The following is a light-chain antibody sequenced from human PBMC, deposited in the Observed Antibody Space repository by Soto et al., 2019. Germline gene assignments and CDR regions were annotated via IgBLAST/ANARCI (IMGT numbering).Light chain of an antibody. J-gene: IGKJ5*01. V-gene: IGKV1-8*01. CDR3: QHYLNYPIT. CDR1: QAIGSV. CDR2: GAS. Sequence: AIRMTQSPSSLSASTGDTVTITCRASQAIGSVLAWYQQKPGTAPKVLISGASNLHGGVPSRFSGSGSRTDFTLTLTHLQSEDFATYYCQHYLNYPITFGQGTRL.